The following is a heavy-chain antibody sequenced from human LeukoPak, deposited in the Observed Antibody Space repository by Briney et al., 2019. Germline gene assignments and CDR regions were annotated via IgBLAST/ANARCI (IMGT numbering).Heavy chain of an antibody. CDR1: GGSFSGCY. V-gene: IGHV4-34*01. D-gene: IGHD2-15*01. J-gene: IGHJ4*02. CDR2: INHSGST. Sequence: PSETLSLTCAVYGGSFSGCYWSWIRQPPGKGLEWIGEINHSGSTNYNPSLKSRVTISVDTSKNQFSLKLSSVTAADTAVYYCARGVAGSPFDYWGQGTLVTVSS. CDR3: ARGVAGSPFDY.